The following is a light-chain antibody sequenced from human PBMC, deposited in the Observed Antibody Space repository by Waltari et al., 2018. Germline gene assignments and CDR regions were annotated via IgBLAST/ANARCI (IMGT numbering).Light chain of an antibody. V-gene: IGKV4-1*01. Sequence: DIVMTQSPDSLAVSLGERATINCKSSQTLLYSSNDKNYLAWYQQKPGQPPKLLIYWASSRQSGVPDRFSGSGSGTDFTLTISSLQAEDVAVYYCQQYSSTPWTFGQGTRVEIK. CDR1: QTLLYSSNDKNY. CDR2: WAS. J-gene: IGKJ1*01. CDR3: QQYSSTPWT.